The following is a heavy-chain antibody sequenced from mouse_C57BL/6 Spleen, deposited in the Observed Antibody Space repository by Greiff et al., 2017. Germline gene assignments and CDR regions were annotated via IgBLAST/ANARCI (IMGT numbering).Heavy chain of an antibody. D-gene: IGHD1-1*01. CDR1: GYNINDYY. CDR3: TALYYYGSTYWYMDV. J-gene: IGHJ1*03. CDR2: IDPEDGDT. V-gene: IGHV14-1*01. Sequence: VQLQQSGAELVRPGASVKLSCTASGYNINDYYMHWVKQRPEQGLEWIGRIDPEDGDTDYAPKFKGKATLTADTSSNAAYLQLSSLTSEDTAFYYGTALYYYGSTYWYMDVWGTGTTVTVSS.